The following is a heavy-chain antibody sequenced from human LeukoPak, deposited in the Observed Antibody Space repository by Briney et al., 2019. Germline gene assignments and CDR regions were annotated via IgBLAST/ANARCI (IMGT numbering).Heavy chain of an antibody. D-gene: IGHD6-6*01. CDR3: ARDGLEYSSRAGAFDI. Sequence: SSETLSLTCTVSGGSVSSGSYYWSWIRQPPGKGLEWNGYIYYSGSTNYNPSLKRRVTISVDTSKNQFSLKLSSVTAADTAVYYCARDGLEYSSRAGAFDIWGQGTMVTVSS. CDR2: IYYSGST. CDR1: GGSVSSGSYY. V-gene: IGHV4-61*01. J-gene: IGHJ3*02.